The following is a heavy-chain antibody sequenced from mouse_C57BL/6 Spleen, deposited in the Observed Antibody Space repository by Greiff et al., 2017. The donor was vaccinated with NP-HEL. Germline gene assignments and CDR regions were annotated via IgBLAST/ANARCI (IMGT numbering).Heavy chain of an antibody. CDR2: IYPGDGDT. CDR3: ARECYYYGSSYYFDY. V-gene: IGHV1-80*01. Sequence: VKLQESGAELVKPGASVKISCKASGYAFSSYWMNWVKQRPGKGLEWIGQIYPGDGDTNYNGKFKGKATLTADKSSSTAYMQLSSLTSEDSAVYCCARECYYYGSSYYFDYWGQGTTLTVSS. CDR1: GYAFSSYW. J-gene: IGHJ2*01. D-gene: IGHD1-1*01.